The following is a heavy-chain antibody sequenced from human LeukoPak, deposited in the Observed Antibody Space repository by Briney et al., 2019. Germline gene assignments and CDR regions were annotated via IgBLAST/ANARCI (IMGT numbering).Heavy chain of an antibody. CDR3: ATAEPNMVRGVMTRPYWYFGL. D-gene: IGHD3-10*01. CDR1: GYTLTELS. V-gene: IGHV1-24*01. J-gene: IGHJ2*01. CDR2: FDPEDGET. Sequence: ASVKVSCKVSGYTLTELSMHWVRQAPGKGLEWMGGFDPEDGETIYAQKFQGRVTMTEDTSTDTAYMELSSLRSEDTAVYYCATAEPNMVRGVMTRPYWYFGLWGRGTLVTVSS.